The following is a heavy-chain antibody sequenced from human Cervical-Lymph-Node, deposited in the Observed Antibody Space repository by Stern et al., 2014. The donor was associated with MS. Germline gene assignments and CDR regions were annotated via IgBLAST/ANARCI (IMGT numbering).Heavy chain of an antibody. Sequence: QVTFKESGPVLVKPTETLALTCTVSGFSLSHVRMGVSWFRQSPGKALEWLALIFSNDEKSYSTSLNSRLTISKDTSKSQVVLTMTNMDYVDAATYYCARITYGDYQFDYWGQGTLVTVSS. CDR1: GFSLSHVRMG. D-gene: IGHD4-17*01. J-gene: IGHJ4*02. V-gene: IGHV2-26*01. CDR2: IFSNDEK. CDR3: ARITYGDYQFDY.